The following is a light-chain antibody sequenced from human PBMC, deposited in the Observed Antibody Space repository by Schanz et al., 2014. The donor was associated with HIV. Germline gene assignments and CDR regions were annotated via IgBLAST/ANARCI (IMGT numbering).Light chain of an antibody. Sequence: EIVMTQSPGTLSVSPGERATLSCRASQTVSSNSLGWYQQKRGQVPRLLIYSASRRANGIPDRFSGSESGTDFTLTISRVEPEDYAVYYCQQYGSLPWTFGQGTKVEVK. V-gene: IGKV3-20*01. CDR2: SAS. CDR1: QTVSSNS. CDR3: QQYGSLPWT. J-gene: IGKJ1*01.